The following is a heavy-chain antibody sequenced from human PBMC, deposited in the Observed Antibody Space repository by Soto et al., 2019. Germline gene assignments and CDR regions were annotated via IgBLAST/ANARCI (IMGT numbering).Heavy chain of an antibody. CDR1: GYSFTSYW. D-gene: IGHD5-18*01. CDR3: AIARSLDT. V-gene: IGHV5-51*01. J-gene: IGHJ4*02. Sequence: GEALKISWKGSGYSFTSYWLGWVRQMTGKGLEWRGIIYHGDSDPRYSPSFQGQVTISADKSISTAYLQWSSLKASDTAMYYGAIARSLDTRGQGTLVTVSS. CDR2: IYHGDSDP.